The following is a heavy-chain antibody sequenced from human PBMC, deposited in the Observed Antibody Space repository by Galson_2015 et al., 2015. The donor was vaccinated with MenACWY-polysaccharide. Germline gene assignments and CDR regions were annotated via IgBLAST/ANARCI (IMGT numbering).Heavy chain of an antibody. CDR3: ATVSNNGFPFSGL. CDR1: GFTFSTYP. J-gene: IGHJ4*02. D-gene: IGHD5-12*01. Sequence: SLRLSCAASGFTFSTYPMTWVRQAPGKGLEWVSSIGDTFDTYYADHVKGRFTISRDNSKNTLFLQMNSLSTGDTAICYCATVSNNGFPFSGLWGQGTLVIVSS. V-gene: IGHV3-23*01. CDR2: IGDTFDT.